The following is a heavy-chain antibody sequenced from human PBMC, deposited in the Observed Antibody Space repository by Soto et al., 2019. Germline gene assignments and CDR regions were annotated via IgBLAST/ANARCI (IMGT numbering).Heavy chain of an antibody. V-gene: IGHV2-5*02. CDR2: IYWDDDK. CDR1: GFSLSTDELS. Sequence: QITMRASGPTLVKPTQTLTLTCTFSGFSLSTDELSVSWIRQPPGKAPEWLALIYWDDDKRYRPSLKNRLTITKGTSKNPVFLTMTNMSPVDTATYSCAQGRAEWAYFDYWGQGTLVTVSS. CDR3: AQGRAEWAYFDY. D-gene: IGHD1-26*01. J-gene: IGHJ4*02.